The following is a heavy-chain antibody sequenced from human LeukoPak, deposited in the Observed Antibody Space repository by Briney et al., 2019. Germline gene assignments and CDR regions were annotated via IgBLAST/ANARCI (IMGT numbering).Heavy chain of an antibody. D-gene: IGHD2-15*01. CDR3: ATVRDIVVGGGPYYFDY. Sequence: GASVNVSCKASVYTFIGYYLHWVRQAPGQGLEWMGWINPHNGDTNYAQKFQGRVTMTRDTSITTAYMELSRLKSDDTAVYYCATVRDIVVGGGPYYFDYWGQGTLVTVSS. J-gene: IGHJ4*02. CDR2: INPHNGDT. V-gene: IGHV1-2*02. CDR1: VYTFIGYY.